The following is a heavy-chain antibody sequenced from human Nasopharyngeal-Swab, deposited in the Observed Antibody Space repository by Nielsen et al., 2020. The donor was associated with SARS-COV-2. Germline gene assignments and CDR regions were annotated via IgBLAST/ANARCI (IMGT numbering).Heavy chain of an antibody. Sequence: SETLSLTCTVPGGSISIYYWSWIRQPPGKGLEWIGYIYYSGSTKYNPSLKSRVTISVDTSKNQFSLNLNSVTAADTAVYYCAKQNSGYDYEDNYYYYYMDVWGQGTTVTVSS. J-gene: IGHJ6*03. V-gene: IGHV4-59*01. CDR3: AKQNSGYDYEDNYYYYYMDV. CDR2: IYYSGST. CDR1: GGSISIYY. D-gene: IGHD5-12*01.